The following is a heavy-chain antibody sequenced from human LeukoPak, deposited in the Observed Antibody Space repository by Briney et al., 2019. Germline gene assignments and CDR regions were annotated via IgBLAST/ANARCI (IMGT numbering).Heavy chain of an antibody. CDR2: INPNSGGT. J-gene: IGHJ6*03. CDR3: ARAGVVGFGVVITYYYYMDV. V-gene: IGHV1-2*02. Sequence: ASVKDSCKASGYTFTGYYMHWVRQAPGQGLEWMGWINPNSGGTNYAQKFQGRVTMTRDTSISTAYMELSRLRSDDTAVYYCARAGVVGFGVVITYYYYMDVWGKGTTVTVSS. D-gene: IGHD3-3*01. CDR1: GYTFTGYY.